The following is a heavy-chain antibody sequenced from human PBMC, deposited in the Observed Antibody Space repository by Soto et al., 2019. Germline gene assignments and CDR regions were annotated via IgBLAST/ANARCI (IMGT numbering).Heavy chain of an antibody. CDR3: ATRHTSGRDAFHI. CDR2: INPNSGT. J-gene: IGHJ3*02. Sequence: QVQLVQSGAEVKKPGASVKVSCKASGYIFIGYYIHWVRQAPGQGLEWMGWINPNSGTNYAQNFQGRVIMTRDTSISTAYMELSGLRFDDTAVYYCATRHTSGRDAFHIWGQGTMVTVSS. V-gene: IGHV1-2*02. D-gene: IGHD6-25*01. CDR1: GYIFIGYY.